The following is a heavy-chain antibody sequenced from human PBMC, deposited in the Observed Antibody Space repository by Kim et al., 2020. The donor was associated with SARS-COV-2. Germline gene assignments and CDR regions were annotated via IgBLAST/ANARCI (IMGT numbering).Heavy chain of an antibody. CDR1: GFTFSNAW. V-gene: IGHV3-15*01. CDR3: TTDRKWGGQQLVRSRTRFDY. CDR2: IKSKTDGGTT. Sequence: GGSLRLSCAASGFTFSNAWMSWVRQAPGKGLEWVGRIKSKTDGGTTDYAAPVKGRFTISRDDSKNTLYLQMNSLKTEDTAVYYCTTDRKWGGQQLVRSRTRFDYWGQGTLVTVSS. J-gene: IGHJ4*02. D-gene: IGHD6-13*01.